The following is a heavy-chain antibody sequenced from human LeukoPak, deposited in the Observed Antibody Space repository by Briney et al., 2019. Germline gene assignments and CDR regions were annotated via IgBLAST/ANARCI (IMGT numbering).Heavy chain of an antibody. J-gene: IGHJ5*02. CDR2: VYYSWST. V-gene: IGHV4-59*12. CDR3: ARDWYCSSSICYTDRNWFDP. D-gene: IGHD2-2*02. Sequence: MASETLSLTCTVSGGSISNYYWSWIRQPPGKGLEWIGYVYYSWSTNYNPSPKSRVTISVDASRNQFSLKVRSVTAADTAVYYCARDWYCSSSICYTDRNWFDPWGQGTLVTVSS. CDR1: GGSISNYY.